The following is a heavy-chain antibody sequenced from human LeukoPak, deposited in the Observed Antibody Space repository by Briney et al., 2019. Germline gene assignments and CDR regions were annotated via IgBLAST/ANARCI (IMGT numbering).Heavy chain of an antibody. CDR2: IYYSGST. CDR1: GGSISSGGYY. D-gene: IGHD4-17*01. Sequence: SETLSLTCTVSGGSISSGGYYWSWIRQHPGKGLEWIGYIYYSGSTYYSPSLKSRVTISVDTSKNQFSLKLSSVTAADTAVYYCATRPAGGDYGIDYWGQGTLVTVSS. CDR3: ATRPAGGDYGIDY. J-gene: IGHJ4*02. V-gene: IGHV4-31*03.